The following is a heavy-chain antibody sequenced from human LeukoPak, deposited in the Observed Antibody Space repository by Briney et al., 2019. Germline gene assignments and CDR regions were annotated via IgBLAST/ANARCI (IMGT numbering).Heavy chain of an antibody. Sequence: PSETLSLTCTVSGYSISSGYYWGWIRQPPGKGLEWIGSGSTYYNPSLKSRVTISVDTSKNQFSLKLSSVTAADTAVYYCARGYSSSWYYYWGQGTLVTVSS. CDR1: GYSISSGYY. CDR3: ARGYSSSWYYY. CDR2: SGST. D-gene: IGHD6-13*01. J-gene: IGHJ4*02. V-gene: IGHV4-38-2*02.